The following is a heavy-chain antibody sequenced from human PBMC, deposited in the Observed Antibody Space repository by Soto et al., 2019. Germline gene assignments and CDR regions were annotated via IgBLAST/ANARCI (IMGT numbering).Heavy chain of an antibody. CDR2: IYYGETT. CDR1: GGSISSSIYY. V-gene: IGHV4-39*01. J-gene: IGHJ4*02. D-gene: IGHD2-21*02. Sequence: SETLSLTCTVSGGSISSSIYYWVWIRQPPGKGLEWIGSIYYGETTYYNPSLKSRVTISVDTSKNQFSLKLSSVTAADTAVYYCARPSNDCGGDCTFVYWGQGALVTVSS. CDR3: ARPSNDCGGDCTFVY.